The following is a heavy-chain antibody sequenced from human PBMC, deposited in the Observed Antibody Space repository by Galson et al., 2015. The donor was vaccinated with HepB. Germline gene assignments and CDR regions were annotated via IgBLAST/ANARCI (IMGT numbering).Heavy chain of an antibody. V-gene: IGHV1-2*02. CDR2: INPNSGDT. D-gene: IGHD4-17*01. Sequence: SVKVSCKASGYTFTAYYLHWVRQAPGQGLEWLGWINPNSGDTKYAQKFQGRVTMTRDTSISTAYLDLSSLTSDDTAVYFCARDTPDYGCYFDFWGQGTLVTVSS. J-gene: IGHJ4*02. CDR3: ARDTPDYGCYFDF. CDR1: GYTFTAYY.